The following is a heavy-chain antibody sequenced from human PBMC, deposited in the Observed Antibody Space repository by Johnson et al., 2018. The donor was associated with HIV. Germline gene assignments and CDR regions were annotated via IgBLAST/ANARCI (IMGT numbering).Heavy chain of an antibody. J-gene: IGHJ3*02. V-gene: IGHV3-66*01. D-gene: IGHD2-21*02. CDR2: LYADGRT. CDR1: GFIVSSKY. Sequence: VQLVESGGGLVQPGGSLRLSCAASGFIVSSKYMTWFRQAPGKGLEWVSVLYADGRTYYADSVKGRFTVSSDYSENTLSLQMNSLRAEDKAVYYCARGDGVTSAFDIGGRGTMVTVSS. CDR3: ARGDGVTSAFDI.